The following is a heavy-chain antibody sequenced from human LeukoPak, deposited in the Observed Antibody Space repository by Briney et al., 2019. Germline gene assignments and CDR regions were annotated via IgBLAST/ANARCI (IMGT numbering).Heavy chain of an antibody. CDR1: GGSISSYY. CDR3: ARVAAKGYYYNMDV. V-gene: IGHV4-59*01. Sequence: SETLSLTCTVSGGSISSYYRSWIRQPPGKGLEWIGYIYYSGSTNYNPSLKSRVTISVDTSKNQFSLRLSSVTAADTAVYYCARVAAKGYYYNMDVWGQGTTVTVSS. CDR2: IYYSGST. J-gene: IGHJ6*02.